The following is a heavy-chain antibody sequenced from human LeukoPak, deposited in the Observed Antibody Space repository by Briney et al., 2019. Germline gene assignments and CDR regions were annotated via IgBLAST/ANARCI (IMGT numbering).Heavy chain of an antibody. Sequence: GGSLRLSCAASGFTVSSNFMSWVRQAPGKGLEWVAVIYSGGTTYYADSVKGRFTISRDNSKNTVSLQMNSLRAEDTAVYYCAKNGKYYFDYWGQGTLVTVSS. CDR3: AKNGKYYFDY. CDR1: GFTVSSNF. J-gene: IGHJ4*02. V-gene: IGHV3-53*01. CDR2: IYSGGTT.